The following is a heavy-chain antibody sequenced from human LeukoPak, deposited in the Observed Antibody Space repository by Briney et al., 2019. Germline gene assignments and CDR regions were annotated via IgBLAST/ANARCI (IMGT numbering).Heavy chain of an antibody. CDR2: IKQDGSEK. CDR1: GFTFSSYW. V-gene: IGHV3-7*01. J-gene: IGHJ4*02. D-gene: IGHD3-3*01. CDR3: ARDLNYDFWSGYGYFDY. Sequence: QPGGSLRLSCAASGFTFSSYWMSWVRQAPGKGLEWVANIKQDGSEKYYVDSVKGRFTISRDNAKNSLYLQMNSLRAEDTAVYYCARDLNYDFWSGYGYFDYWGQGTLVTVSS.